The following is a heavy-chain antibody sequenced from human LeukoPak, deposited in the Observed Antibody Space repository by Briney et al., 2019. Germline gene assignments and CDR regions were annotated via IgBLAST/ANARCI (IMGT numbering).Heavy chain of an antibody. Sequence: GGSLRPSCAASGFTFSSYWMHWVRHAPGKGLVWVSRINSDGSSTTYADSVKGRFTISRDNAKNTLYLQMNSLRVDDTAVYYCAKVTAVTNTGALDYWGQGTLVTVSS. CDR3: AKVTAVTNTGALDY. J-gene: IGHJ4*02. D-gene: IGHD4-17*01. CDR2: INSDGSST. V-gene: IGHV3-74*01. CDR1: GFTFSSYW.